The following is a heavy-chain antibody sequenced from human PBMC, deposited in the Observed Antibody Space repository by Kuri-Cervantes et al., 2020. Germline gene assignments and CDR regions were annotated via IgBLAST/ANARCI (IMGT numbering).Heavy chain of an antibody. CDR3: ARLGNGNYYGAFDI. V-gene: IGHV2-70D*14. Sequence: SGPTLVKPPQTLTLTCTFSGFSLTTSRMRVSWIRQPPGKALEWLARIDWDDDKFYSTSLKTRLTISKDTSKNQVVLTMTNMDPVDTATYYCARLGNGNYYGAFDIWGQGTMVTVSS. D-gene: IGHD1-26*01. CDR2: IDWDDDK. CDR1: GFSLTTSRMR. J-gene: IGHJ3*02.